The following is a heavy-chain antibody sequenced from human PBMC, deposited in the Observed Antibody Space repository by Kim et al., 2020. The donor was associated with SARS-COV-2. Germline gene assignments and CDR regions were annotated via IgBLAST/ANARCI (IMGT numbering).Heavy chain of an antibody. CDR1: GGTFSSYA. V-gene: IGHV1-69*13. Sequence: SVKVSCKASGGTFSSYAISWVRQAPGQGLEWMGGIIPIFGTANYAQKFQGRVTITADESTSTAYMELSSLRSEDTAVYYCARVALSSSWHNYYFDYWGQGTLVTVSS. D-gene: IGHD6-13*01. CDR3: ARVALSSSWHNYYFDY. J-gene: IGHJ4*02. CDR2: IIPIFGTA.